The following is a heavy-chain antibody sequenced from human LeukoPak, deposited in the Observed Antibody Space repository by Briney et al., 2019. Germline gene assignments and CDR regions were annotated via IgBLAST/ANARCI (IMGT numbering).Heavy chain of an antibody. J-gene: IGHJ4*02. CDR3: AREEIAVAGTLDS. CDR2: ISYDGTNK. V-gene: IGHV3-30*03. CDR1: GFTFSSYG. Sequence: GGSLRLSCAASGFTFSSYGMHWVRQAPGKGLEWVAVISYDGTNKYYADSVKGRFTISRDNSKNTLYLQMNSLRAEDTAVYYCAREEIAVAGTLDSWGQGTLVTVSS. D-gene: IGHD6-19*01.